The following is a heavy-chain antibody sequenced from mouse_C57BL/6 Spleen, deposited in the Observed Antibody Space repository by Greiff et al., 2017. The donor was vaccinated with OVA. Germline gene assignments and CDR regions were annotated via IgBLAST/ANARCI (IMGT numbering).Heavy chain of an antibody. D-gene: IGHD2-5*01. CDR3: ARWGYSNFLAY. V-gene: IGHV1-82*01. CDR2: IYPGDGDT. J-gene: IGHJ3*01. Sequence: QVQLQQSGPELVKPGASVKISCKASGYAFSSSWMNWVKQRPGKGLEWIGRIYPGDGDTNYNGKFKGKATLTADKSSSTDYMQLSSLTSEDSAVYFCARWGYSNFLAYWGQGTLVTVSA. CDR1: GYAFSSSW.